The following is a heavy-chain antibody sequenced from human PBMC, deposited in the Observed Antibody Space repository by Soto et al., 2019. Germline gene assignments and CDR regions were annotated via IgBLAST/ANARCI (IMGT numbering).Heavy chain of an antibody. Sequence: GGSLRLSCADSGFTFSSYAMHWVRQAPGKGLEWVAGISYDGSNKYYADSVKGRFTISRDNSKNTLYLQRNSLKAEDTAVYYSARDKGGATMLGRFQAFDIWGQGTIVTVSS. CDR2: ISYDGSNK. J-gene: IGHJ3*02. V-gene: IGHV3-30-3*01. CDR3: ARDKGGATMLGRFQAFDI. CDR1: GFTFSSYA. D-gene: IGHD1-26*01.